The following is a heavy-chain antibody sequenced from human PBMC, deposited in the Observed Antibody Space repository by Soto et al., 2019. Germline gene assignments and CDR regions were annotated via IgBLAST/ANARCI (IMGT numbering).Heavy chain of an antibody. D-gene: IGHD3-3*01. CDR1: GGSISSGDYY. Sequence: SETLSLTCTVSGGSISSGDYYWSWIRQPPGKGLEWIGYIYYSGSTYYNPSLKSRVTISVDTSKNQFSLKLSSVTAADTAVYYCARFRFLECLLPGVVSYYYYGMDVWGQGTTVTVSS. J-gene: IGHJ6*02. CDR3: ARFRFLECLLPGVVSYYYYGMDV. CDR2: IYYSGST. V-gene: IGHV4-30-4*01.